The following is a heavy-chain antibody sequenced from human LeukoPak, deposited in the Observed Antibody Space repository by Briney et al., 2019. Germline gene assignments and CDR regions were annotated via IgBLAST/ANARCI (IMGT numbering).Heavy chain of an antibody. CDR3: ARVIGFLEWFVDV. CDR1: SGSISGYY. CDR2: IYTSGST. J-gene: IGHJ6*04. V-gene: IGHV4-4*07. Sequence: SETLSLTCTVSSGSISGYYWSWIRQPAGKRLEWIGRIYTSGSTNYNPSLKSRVTMSVDTSKNQFSLKLSSVTAADTAVYYCARVIGFLEWFVDVWGKGTTVTVSS. D-gene: IGHD3-3*01.